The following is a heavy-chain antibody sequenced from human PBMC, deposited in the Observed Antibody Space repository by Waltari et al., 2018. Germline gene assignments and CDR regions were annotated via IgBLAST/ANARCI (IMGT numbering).Heavy chain of an antibody. CDR3: ARDRVSGSYTFDY. D-gene: IGHD1-26*01. J-gene: IGHJ4*02. V-gene: IGHV1-2*02. CDR1: GYTFTGYY. CDR2: INPNSGGT. Sequence: QVQLVQSGAEVKQPGAAVKVYCKDPGYTFTGYYLHWVRQAPGQGLEWMGWINPNSGGTNYAQKFQGRVTMTRDTSISTAYMELSRLRSDDTAVYYCARDRVSGSYTFDYWGQGTLVTVSS.